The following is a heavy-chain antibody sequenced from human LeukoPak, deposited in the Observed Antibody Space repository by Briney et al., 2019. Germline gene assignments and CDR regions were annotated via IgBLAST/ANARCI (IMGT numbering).Heavy chain of an antibody. CDR3: ARSRSYGYRDVDY. CDR2: INHSGST. Sequence: SETLSLTCAVYGGSFSGYYWSWIRQPPGKGLEWIGEINHSGSTNYNPSLKSRVTISVDTSKNQFSLKLSSVTAADTAVYYCARSRSYGYRDVDYWGQGTLATVSS. D-gene: IGHD5-18*01. CDR1: GGSFSGYY. J-gene: IGHJ4*02. V-gene: IGHV4-34*01.